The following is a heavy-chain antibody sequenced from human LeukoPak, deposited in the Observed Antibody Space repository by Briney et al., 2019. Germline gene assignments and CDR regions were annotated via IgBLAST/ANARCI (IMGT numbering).Heavy chain of an antibody. CDR2: TNPNSGDT. CDR3: ATLGSGSSPFDY. J-gene: IGHJ4*02. V-gene: IGHV1-2*02. CDR1: GYTFIGYY. Sequence: ASVKVSCKASGYTFIGYYIHWVRPAPGQGLEWMGWTNPNSGDTNYTQKFQGRVTMTRDTSISTAYMEVNRLRSDDTAVYYCATLGSGSSPFDYWGQGTLVTVSS. D-gene: IGHD3-10*01.